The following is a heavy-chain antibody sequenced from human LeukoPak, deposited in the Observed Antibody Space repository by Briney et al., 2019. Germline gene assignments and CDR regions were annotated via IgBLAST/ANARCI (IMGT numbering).Heavy chain of an antibody. D-gene: IGHD2-15*01. J-gene: IGHJ6*02. V-gene: IGHV3-30*18. CDR2: ISYDGSNK. Sequence: PGRSLRLSCAASGFTFRSYGMHWVRQAPGKGLEWVAVISYDGSNKYYADSVNGRFTISRDNSKNTLYLQMNSLSAEDTAVYYCAKVPGDIVVVVAATLPNYHGMDVWGQGTTVTVSS. CDR3: AKVPGDIVVVVAATLPNYHGMDV. CDR1: GFTFRSYG.